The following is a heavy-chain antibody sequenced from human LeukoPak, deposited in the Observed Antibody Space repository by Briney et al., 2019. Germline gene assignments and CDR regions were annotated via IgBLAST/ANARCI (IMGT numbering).Heavy chain of an antibody. V-gene: IGHV3-7*01. CDR1: GFTFSDHW. Sequence: GGSLRLSCEASGFTFSDHWMNWVRQAPGKGLEWVACIKQDGSQKDYVDSVKGRFTISRDNAKNSLYLQMSSLRAEDTAMYYCARGGFFEVHPSFYFDYWGQGTLVTVSS. D-gene: IGHD1-1*01. CDR3: ARGGFFEVHPSFYFDY. CDR2: IKQDGSQK. J-gene: IGHJ4*02.